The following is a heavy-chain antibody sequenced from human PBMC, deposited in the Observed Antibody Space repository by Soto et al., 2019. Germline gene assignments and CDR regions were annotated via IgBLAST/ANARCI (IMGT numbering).Heavy chain of an antibody. D-gene: IGHD1-26*01. CDR1: GFTFSSYA. CDR2: ISRSGGST. J-gene: IGHJ4*02. CDR3: AKDLSSVGPTRPDY. Sequence: AGGSLRLSCAASGFTFSSYALSWVRQAPGKGLEWVSGISRSGGSTYYADSVKGRFTISRDNSKNTLYLQMNSLRAEDTAVYYCAKDLSSVGPTRPDYWGQGTLVTVSS. V-gene: IGHV3-23*01.